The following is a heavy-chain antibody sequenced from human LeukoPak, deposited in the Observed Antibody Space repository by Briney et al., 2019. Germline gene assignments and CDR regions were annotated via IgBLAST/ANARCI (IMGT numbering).Heavy chain of an antibody. CDR3: ARRGSSWNWFDP. J-gene: IGHJ5*02. Sequence: SETLSLTCTVSGGSISSGSYYWSWIRQPPGKGLEWIGSIYPSGSTYYNPSLKSRVTISVDTSKNQFSVKLSSVTAADTAVYYCARRGSSWNWFDPWGQGTLVTVSS. CDR2: IYPSGST. CDR1: GGSISSGSYY. D-gene: IGHD6-13*01. V-gene: IGHV4-39*07.